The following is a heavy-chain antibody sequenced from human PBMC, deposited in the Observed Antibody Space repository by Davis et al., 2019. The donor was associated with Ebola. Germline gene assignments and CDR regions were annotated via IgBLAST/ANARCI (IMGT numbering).Heavy chain of an antibody. CDR2: INPNSGGT. CDR3: ARGARYFDRSMRDYYYYGMDV. J-gene: IGHJ6*02. V-gene: IGHV1-2*04. CDR1: GYTFTGYY. Sequence: ASVKVSCKASGYTFTGYYMHWVRQAPGQGLEWMGWINPNSGGTNYAQKFQGWVTMTRDTSISTAYMELSRLRSDDTAVYYCARGARYFDRSMRDYYYYGMDVWGQGTTVTVSS. D-gene: IGHD3-9*01.